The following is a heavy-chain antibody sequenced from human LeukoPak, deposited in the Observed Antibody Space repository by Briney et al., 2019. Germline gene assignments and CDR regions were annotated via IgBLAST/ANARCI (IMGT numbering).Heavy chain of an antibody. CDR1: GYTFTSYA. D-gene: IGHD3-10*01. J-gene: IGHJ5*02. V-gene: IGHV7-4-1*02. Sequence: ASVKVSCKASGYTFTSYAMNWVRQAPGQGLEWMGWINTNTGNPTYAQGFTGRFVFSLDTSVSTAYLQISSLKAEDTVVYYCARVIYLYYYGSGSSSPGNNWFDPWGQGTLVTVSS. CDR3: ARVIYLYYYGSGSSSPGNNWFDP. CDR2: INTNTGNP.